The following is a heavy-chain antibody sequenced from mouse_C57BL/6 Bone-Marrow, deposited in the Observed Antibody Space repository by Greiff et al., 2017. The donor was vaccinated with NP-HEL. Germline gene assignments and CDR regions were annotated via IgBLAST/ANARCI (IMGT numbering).Heavy chain of an antibody. J-gene: IGHJ2*01. CDR3: ARGYYDYDGYYFDY. CDR1: GYTFTSYG. CDR2: IYPRSGNT. D-gene: IGHD2-4*01. Sequence: SGAELARPGASVKLSCKASGYTFTSYGISWVKQRTGQGLEWIGEIYPRSGNTYYNEKFKGKATLTADKSSSTAYMELRSLTSEDSAVYFCARGYYDYDGYYFDYWGQGTTLTVSS. V-gene: IGHV1-81*01.